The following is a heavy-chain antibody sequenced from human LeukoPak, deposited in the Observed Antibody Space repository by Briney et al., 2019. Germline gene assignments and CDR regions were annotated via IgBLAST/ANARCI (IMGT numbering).Heavy chain of an antibody. CDR3: ARVEIHCGGDCYPYYFDY. CDR2: ISAYNGNT. J-gene: IGHJ4*02. V-gene: IGHV1-18*01. CDR1: GYTFTSYG. Sequence: ASVKVSCKASGYTFTSYGISWVRQAPGQGLEWMGWISAYNGNTNYAQKLQGRVTMTTDTSTSTAYMELRSLRSDDTAVYYCARVEIHCGGDCYPYYFDYWGQGTLVTVSS. D-gene: IGHD2-21*02.